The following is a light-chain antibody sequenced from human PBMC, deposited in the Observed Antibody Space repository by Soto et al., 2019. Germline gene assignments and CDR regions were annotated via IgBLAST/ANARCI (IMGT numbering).Light chain of an antibody. CDR3: QSYDNSLNHVV. CDR1: SSNIGSFYD. CDR2: GDN. J-gene: IGLJ2*01. V-gene: IGLV1-40*01. Sequence: QSVLTQPPSVSGAPGQRVTIPCTGSSSNIGSFYDVHWYQQLPGTVPKLLIYGDNNRPSGVPDRFSGSKSGTAASLAITGLQAEYEADYYCQSYDNSLNHVVFGGGTKLTVL.